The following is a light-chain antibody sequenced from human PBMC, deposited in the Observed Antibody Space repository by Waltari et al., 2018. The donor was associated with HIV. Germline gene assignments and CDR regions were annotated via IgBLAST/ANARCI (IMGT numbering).Light chain of an antibody. CDR3: QSYDNILSGPV. CDR2: GNS. Sequence: QSVLTQPPSVSGAPGPRVTIPCTGRSSNIVARYDVHWYLQLPGTAPNLLIYGNSNRPSGVPDRFSGSKAGTSASLAITGLQAEDEADYYHCQSYDNILSGPVFGGGTKLTVL. V-gene: IGLV1-40*01. J-gene: IGLJ2*01. CDR1: SSNIVARYD.